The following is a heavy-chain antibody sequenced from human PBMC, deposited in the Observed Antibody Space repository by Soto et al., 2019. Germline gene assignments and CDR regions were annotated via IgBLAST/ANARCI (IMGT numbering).Heavy chain of an antibody. CDR2: IGAADDP. D-gene: IGHD2-15*01. J-gene: IGHJ6*02. CDR1: GFTFSAYE. V-gene: IGHV3-13*05. CDR3: ARAYSGRLPRRADYYFAMDV. Sequence: EVQLVESGGGVVQPGESLRLSCAASGFTFSAYEMHWVRQTTGKGLEWVSAIGAADDPYYLGSVKGRFTISRENAKNSLYLQMNSLRAEDTAVYYCARAYSGRLPRRADYYFAMDVWGQGTTVTVSS.